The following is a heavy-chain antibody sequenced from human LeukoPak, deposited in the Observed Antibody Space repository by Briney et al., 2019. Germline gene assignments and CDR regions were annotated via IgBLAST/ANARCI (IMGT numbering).Heavy chain of an antibody. CDR1: GYTFTSYG. V-gene: IGHV1-18*01. CDR2: ISAYNGNT. J-gene: IGHJ4*02. Sequence: ASVKVSRKASGYTFTSYGISWVRQAPGQGLEWMGWISAYNGNTNYAQKLQGRVTMTTDTSTSTAYMELRSLRSDDTAVYYCARDFPHRIVGAGDYWGQGTLVTVSS. CDR3: ARDFPHRIVGAGDY. D-gene: IGHD1-26*01.